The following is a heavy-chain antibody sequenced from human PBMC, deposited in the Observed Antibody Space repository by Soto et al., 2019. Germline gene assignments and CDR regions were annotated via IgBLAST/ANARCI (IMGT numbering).Heavy chain of an antibody. D-gene: IGHD2-15*01. CDR1: GGSFSGYY. CDR3: ARGPYCSGGSCYLGYYYYYGMDV. J-gene: IGHJ6*02. CDR2: INHSGST. V-gene: IGHV4-34*01. Sequence: SETLSLTCAVYGGSFSGYYWSWIRQPPGKGLEWIGEINHSGSTNYNPSLKSRVTISVDPSKNQFSLKLSSVTAADPAVYYCARGPYCSGGSCYLGYYYYYGMDVWGQGTTVTVSS.